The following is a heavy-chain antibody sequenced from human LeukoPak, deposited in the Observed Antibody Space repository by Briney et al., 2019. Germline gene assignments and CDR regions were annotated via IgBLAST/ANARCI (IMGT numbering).Heavy chain of an antibody. CDR2: IYTSGGT. D-gene: IGHD2-2*01. V-gene: IGHV4-4*07. Sequence: SETLSLTCTVSGGSISNYYWSWIRQPAGKGLEWIGRIYTSGGTNYNPSLKSRVTMSVDMSKNQFSLKLSSVTAADTAVYYCARERYCSSSSCSNIFFDYWGQGTLVTVSS. J-gene: IGHJ4*02. CDR1: GGSISNYY. CDR3: ARERYCSSSSCSNIFFDY.